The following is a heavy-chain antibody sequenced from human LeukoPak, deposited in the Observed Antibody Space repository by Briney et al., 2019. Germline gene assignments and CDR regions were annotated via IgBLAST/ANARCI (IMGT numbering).Heavy chain of an antibody. Sequence: GGSLGLSCAASGFTFSSYEMNWVRQDPGKGLEWVSYISSSGSTIYYADSVKGRFTISRDNAKNSLYLQMNSLRAEDTAVYYCARDGYYYDSSGYYSSSEAFDIWGQGTMVTVSS. CDR3: ARDGYYYDSSGYYSSSEAFDI. CDR1: GFTFSSYE. V-gene: IGHV3-48*03. CDR2: ISSSGSTI. D-gene: IGHD3-22*01. J-gene: IGHJ3*02.